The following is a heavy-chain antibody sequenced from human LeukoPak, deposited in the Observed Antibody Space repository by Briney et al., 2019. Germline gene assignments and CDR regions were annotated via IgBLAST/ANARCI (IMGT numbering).Heavy chain of an antibody. CDR3: ARDLGANFYYFDY. V-gene: IGHV4-59*01. D-gene: IGHD1-26*01. CDR1: GGSLSSYY. J-gene: IGHJ4*02. Sequence: PSETLSLTCTVSGGSLSSYYWSWIRQPPGKGLEWIGYIYYSGSTNYNPSLRSRVTISVDTSKNQFSLKLSSVTAADTPVYYCARDLGANFYYFDYWGQGTLVTVSS. CDR2: IYYSGST.